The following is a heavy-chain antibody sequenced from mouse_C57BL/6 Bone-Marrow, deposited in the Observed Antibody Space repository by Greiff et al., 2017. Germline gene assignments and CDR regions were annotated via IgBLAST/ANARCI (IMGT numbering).Heavy chain of an antibody. J-gene: IGHJ4*01. CDR1: GFSFNTYA. D-gene: IGHD2-4*01. CDR3: VSSLYYDYSYAMDY. V-gene: IGHV10-1*01. CDR2: IRSKSNNYAT. Sequence: EVQVVESGGGLVQPKGSLKLSCAASGFSFNTYAMNWVRQAPGKGLEWVARIRSKSNNYATYYADSVKDRFTISRDDSESMLYLQMNNLKTEDTAMYYCVSSLYYDYSYAMDYWGQGTSVTVSS.